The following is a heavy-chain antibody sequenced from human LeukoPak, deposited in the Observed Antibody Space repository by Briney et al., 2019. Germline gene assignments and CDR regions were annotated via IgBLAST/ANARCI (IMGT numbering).Heavy chain of an antibody. CDR1: GFTFSSYA. CDR3: AKDRRGNAPRGAFDI. Sequence: PGGSLRLSCAASGFTFSSYAMSWVRQAPGEGLEWVSAISGGGGATFYADSVKGRFTISRDNSKNTLYLQMHGLRAEDTAVYYCAKDRRGNAPRGAFDIWGQGTMVTVSS. CDR2: ISGGGGAT. V-gene: IGHV3-23*01. D-gene: IGHD1-1*01. J-gene: IGHJ3*02.